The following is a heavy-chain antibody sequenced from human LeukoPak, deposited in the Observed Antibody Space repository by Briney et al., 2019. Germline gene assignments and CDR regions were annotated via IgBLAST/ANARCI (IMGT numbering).Heavy chain of an antibody. Sequence: GGSLRLSCAASGFTFSSYSMNWVRQAPGKGLEWVSSISSSSSYIYYADSVKGRFTISRDNAKNSLYLQMNSLRAEDTAVYYCARASRTGTTGGLDYWGQGTLVTVSS. CDR3: ARASRTGTTGGLDY. J-gene: IGHJ4*02. D-gene: IGHD1-1*01. V-gene: IGHV3-21*01. CDR1: GFTFSSYS. CDR2: ISSSSSYI.